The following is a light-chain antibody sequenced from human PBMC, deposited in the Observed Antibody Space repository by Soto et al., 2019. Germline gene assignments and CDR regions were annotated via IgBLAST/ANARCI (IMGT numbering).Light chain of an antibody. V-gene: IGLV2-14*01. CDR1: SSDVGAYNY. CDR2: DVS. Sequence: QSALTQPASVSGSPGQSITISCTGTSSDVGAYNYVSWYRQDAGKAPKLMIYDVSNRPSGVSDRFSGSKSGNTASLTISGLQADDEADYYCGAYTTSSTVVFGGGTKLTVL. CDR3: GAYTTSSTVV. J-gene: IGLJ3*02.